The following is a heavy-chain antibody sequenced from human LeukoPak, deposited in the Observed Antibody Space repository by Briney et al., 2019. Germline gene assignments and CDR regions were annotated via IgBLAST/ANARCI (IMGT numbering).Heavy chain of an antibody. CDR3: AREACSSTRCYDLGFDI. CDR1: GGTFSSYA. CDR2: LIPIFGTA. V-gene: IGHV1-69*13. Sequence: ASVKVSCKASGGTFSSYAISWVRQAPGQGLEWMGGLIPIFGTANYAQKFQGRVTITADESTSTAYMELSSLRSEDTAVYYCAREACSSTRCYDLGFDIWGQGTMVTVSS. J-gene: IGHJ3*02. D-gene: IGHD2-2*01.